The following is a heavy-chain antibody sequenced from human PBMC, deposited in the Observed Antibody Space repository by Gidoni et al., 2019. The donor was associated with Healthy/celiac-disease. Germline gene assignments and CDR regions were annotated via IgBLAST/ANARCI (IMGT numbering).Heavy chain of an antibody. CDR3: ASYADCSGGSCYQDDY. D-gene: IGHD2-15*01. V-gene: IGHV1-46*01. J-gene: IGHJ4*02. CDR2: INPSGGST. Sequence: QVQLVQSGAEVKKPGASVKVSCKASGYTFTSYYMHWVRQAPGQGLEWKGIINPSGGSTSYAQKFQGRVTMTRDTSTSTVYMELSSLRSEDTAVYYCASYADCSGGSCYQDDYWGQGTLVTVSS. CDR1: GYTFTSYY.